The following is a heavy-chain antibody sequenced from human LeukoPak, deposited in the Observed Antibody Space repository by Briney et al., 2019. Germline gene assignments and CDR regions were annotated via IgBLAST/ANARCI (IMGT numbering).Heavy chain of an antibody. J-gene: IGHJ4*02. V-gene: IGHV1-2*02. CDR3: ARGQQWLEAFDY. Sequence: ASVKVSCKASGYTFTSYYMHWVRQAPGQGLEWMGWINPNSGGIKYAQKFQGRVTMTRHTSIRTVYMELNSLIFDDTAFYYCARGQQWLEAFDYWGQGTLVTVSS. CDR1: GYTFTSYY. CDR2: INPNSGGI. D-gene: IGHD6-19*01.